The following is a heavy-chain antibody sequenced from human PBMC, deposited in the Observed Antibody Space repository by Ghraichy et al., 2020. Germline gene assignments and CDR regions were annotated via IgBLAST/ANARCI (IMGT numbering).Heavy chain of an antibody. Sequence: GESLNISCAASGFSFSSDAMSWVRQAPGKGLEWVAVISGGGGNTNYADSVKGRFTISRDNSKNTLYLQMNSLRVDDTAVYYCAKFGITGNTGRWFDPWGQGTLVTVSS. CDR1: GFSFSSDA. CDR3: AKFGITGNTGRWFDP. D-gene: IGHD1-7*01. CDR2: ISGGGGNT. J-gene: IGHJ5*02. V-gene: IGHV3-23*01.